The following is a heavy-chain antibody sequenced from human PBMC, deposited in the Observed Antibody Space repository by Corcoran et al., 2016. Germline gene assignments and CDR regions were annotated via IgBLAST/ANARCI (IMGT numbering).Heavy chain of an antibody. CDR1: GFTFSSYG. CDR2: IWYDGSNK. Sequence: QVQLVESGGGVVQPGRSLRLSCAASGFTFSSYGMHWVRQAPGKGLEWVAVIWYDGSNKYYADSVKGRFTISRDNSKNTLYLQMKSLRAEDTAVYYCARAEDFWSGYPSYYYGMDVWGQGTTVTVSS. V-gene: IGHV3-33*01. D-gene: IGHD3-3*01. CDR3: ARAEDFWSGYPSYYYGMDV. J-gene: IGHJ6*02.